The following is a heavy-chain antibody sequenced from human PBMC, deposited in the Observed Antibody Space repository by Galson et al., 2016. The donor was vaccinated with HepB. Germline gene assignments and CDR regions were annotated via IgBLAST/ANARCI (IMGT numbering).Heavy chain of an antibody. CDR2: INGGYGDT. CDR3: ARDPVIVVEVAAIHYYGMDV. D-gene: IGHD2-15*01. CDR1: GYILTSHA. V-gene: IGHV1-3*01. Sequence: SVKVSCKASGYILTSHAIHWVRQAPGQGLEWMGWINGGYGDTKYSQKFQDRVTITRDRSATTAYMEVTSLRFADTAVYYCARDPVIVVEVAAIHYYGMDVWGQGTTVTVSS. J-gene: IGHJ6*02.